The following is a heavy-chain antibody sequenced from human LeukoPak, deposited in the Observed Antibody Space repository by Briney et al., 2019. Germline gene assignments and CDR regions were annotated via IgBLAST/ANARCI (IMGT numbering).Heavy chain of an antibody. CDR3: ARRGYGSGSYYNFFAYYMDV. D-gene: IGHD3-10*01. J-gene: IGHJ6*03. CDR1: GGSFSGYY. Sequence: SETLSLTCAVYGGSFSGYYWSWIRQPPGKGLEWIGEINHSGSTNYNPSLKSRVTISVDTSKNQFSLKLSSVTAADTAVYYCARRGYGSGSYYNFFAYYMDVWGKGTTVTISS. V-gene: IGHV4-34*01. CDR2: INHSGST.